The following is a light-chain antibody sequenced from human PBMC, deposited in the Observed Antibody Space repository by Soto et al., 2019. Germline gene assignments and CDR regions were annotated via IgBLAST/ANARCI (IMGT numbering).Light chain of an antibody. Sequence: DIQMTQSPSSLSASVADRVTITCRASQSIRRSLNWYQQKPGKAPNLLIYAASSLQTGVPSRFTGSGSGTDFTLTISNLQPEDFAVYYCQQTYSSPRTFGQGTKVDFK. CDR3: QQTYSSPRT. CDR1: QSIRRS. V-gene: IGKV1-39*01. CDR2: AAS. J-gene: IGKJ1*01.